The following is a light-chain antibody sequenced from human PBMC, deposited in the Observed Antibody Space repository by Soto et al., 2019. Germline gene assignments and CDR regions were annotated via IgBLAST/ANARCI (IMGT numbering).Light chain of an antibody. CDR3: QSYDSSLSAV. V-gene: IGLV1-40*01. CDR1: SSNIGAGYD. CDR2: GSS. J-gene: IGLJ2*01. Sequence: QSVLTQPPSVSGAPGQRVTISCTGSSSNIGAGYDVHWYQQLPGTAPQLLIYGSSKRPSGVPDRFSGSKSGTSASLAITGLQAEDEADYYCQSYDSSLSAVFGGGTKVTVL.